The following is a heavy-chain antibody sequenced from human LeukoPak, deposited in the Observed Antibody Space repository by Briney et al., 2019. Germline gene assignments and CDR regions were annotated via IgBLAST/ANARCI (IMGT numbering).Heavy chain of an antibody. D-gene: IGHD1-14*01. CDR3: ARGRPNGKIDY. CDR1: GGSISSYY. Sequence: SETLSLTCTVSGGSISSYYWSWIRQPPGKGLEWIGYIYYSGSTNYNPSLKSRVTISVDTSKNQFSLKLSSVTAADTAVYYCARGRPNGKIDYWGQGTLVTVSS. V-gene: IGHV4-59*08. J-gene: IGHJ4*02. CDR2: IYYSGST.